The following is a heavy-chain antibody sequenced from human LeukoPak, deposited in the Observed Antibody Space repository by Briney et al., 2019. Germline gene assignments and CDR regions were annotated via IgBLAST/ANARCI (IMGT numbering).Heavy chain of an antibody. Sequence: GGSLRLSCAASGFTFSSYWMTWVRQAPGKGLEWVSYISNSGTTIYYADSVKGRFTISRDIAKNSLYLQMNSLRAEDTAVYFCARKTSVNYGYFDYWGQGTLVTVSS. V-gene: IGHV3-48*01. D-gene: IGHD1-7*01. CDR3: ARKTSVNYGYFDY. J-gene: IGHJ4*02. CDR2: ISNSGTTI. CDR1: GFTFSSYW.